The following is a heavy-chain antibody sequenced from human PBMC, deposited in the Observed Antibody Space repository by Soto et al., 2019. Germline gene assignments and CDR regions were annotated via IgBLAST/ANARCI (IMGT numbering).Heavy chain of an antibody. CDR1: GYTFPTST. D-gene: IGHD4-17*01. V-gene: IGHV1-18*01. J-gene: IGHJ4*02. Sequence: QLQLVQSGAEAKKPGASVKVSCKASGYTFPTSTISWVRQAPGQGLEWMGWIKAYSGNTNYAQKLQGRVTRTSDTSTNTAYIELRSLTTDDTAISYCAIADYGDDDYWGQGTLVTVSS. CDR2: IKAYSGNT. CDR3: AIADYGDDDY.